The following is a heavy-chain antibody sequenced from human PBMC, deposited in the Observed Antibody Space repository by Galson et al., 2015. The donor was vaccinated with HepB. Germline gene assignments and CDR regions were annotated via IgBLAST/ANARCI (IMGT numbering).Heavy chain of an antibody. V-gene: IGHV1-2*02. Sequence: SVKVSCKASGYTFTGYYMHWVRQAPGQGLEWMGWINPNSGGTNYAQKFQGRVTMTRDTSISTAYMELSRLRSDDTAVYYCARVFSSTSWRWFDPWGQGTLVTVSS. CDR1: GYTFTGYY. CDR2: INPNSGGT. CDR3: ARVFSSTSWRWFDP. J-gene: IGHJ5*02. D-gene: IGHD2-2*01.